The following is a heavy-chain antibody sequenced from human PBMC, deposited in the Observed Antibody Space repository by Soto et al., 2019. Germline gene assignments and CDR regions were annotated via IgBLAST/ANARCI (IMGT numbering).Heavy chain of an antibody. J-gene: IGHJ5*02. Sequence: PGGSLRLSCEASGFTLSTYAMSWARQAPGKGLEWVSAISGSGGTTYYADSVKGRFTISRDNSKNTLYLQMNSLRVEDTAVYYCAKDQYSGSYYWFDPWGQGTLVTVS. V-gene: IGHV3-23*01. CDR2: ISGSGGTT. CDR1: GFTLSTYA. D-gene: IGHD1-26*01. CDR3: AKDQYSGSYYWFDP.